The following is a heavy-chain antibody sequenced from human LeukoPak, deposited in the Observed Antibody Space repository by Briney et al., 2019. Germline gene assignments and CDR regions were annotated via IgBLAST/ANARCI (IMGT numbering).Heavy chain of an antibody. CDR1: GGSFSGYY. D-gene: IGHD4-17*01. Sequence: PSETLSLTCAVYGGSFSGYYWSWIRQPPGKGLEWIGYIYYSGSTNYNPSLKSRVTISVDTSKNQFSLKLSSVTAADTAVYYCARVAGDYGDSFDYWGQGTLVTVSS. CDR2: IYYSGST. J-gene: IGHJ4*02. V-gene: IGHV4-59*01. CDR3: ARVAGDYGDSFDY.